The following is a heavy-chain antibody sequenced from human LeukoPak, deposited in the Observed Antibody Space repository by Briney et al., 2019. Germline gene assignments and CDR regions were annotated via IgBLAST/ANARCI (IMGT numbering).Heavy chain of an antibody. D-gene: IGHD2-8*02. CDR2: ISISSSYI. CDR1: GFTFSSYN. V-gene: IGHV3-21*01. CDR3: ARESGQNAFDI. J-gene: IGHJ3*02. Sequence: GGSLRLSCAASGFTFSSYNMNWVRQAPGRGLEWVSSISISSSYIYYADSVKGRFTISRDNAKNSLFLQMNSLRAEDTAVYYCARESGQNAFDIWGQGTMVTVSS.